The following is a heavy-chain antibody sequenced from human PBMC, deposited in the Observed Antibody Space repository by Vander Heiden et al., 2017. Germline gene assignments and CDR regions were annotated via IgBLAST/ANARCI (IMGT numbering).Heavy chain of an antibody. CDR1: RFTFSNYG. Sequence: QVLLVASGGGVVQPGRSLRLSCAASRFTFSNYGMHWVRQAPGKGLEWVAVIWYDGSNKYYADSVKGRFTISRDNSKNTLSLQMNSLRAEDTAVYYCAKDPAGNRGTLDYWGQGTLVTVSS. D-gene: IGHD3-10*01. V-gene: IGHV3-33*06. CDR3: AKDPAGNRGTLDY. J-gene: IGHJ4*02. CDR2: IWYDGSNK.